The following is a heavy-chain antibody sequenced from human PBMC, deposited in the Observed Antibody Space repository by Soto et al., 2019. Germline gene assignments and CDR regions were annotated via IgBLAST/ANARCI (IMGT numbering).Heavy chain of an antibody. J-gene: IGHJ6*02. V-gene: IGHV4-31*03. CDR3: ARDRLMATAGTARHYFGLDV. D-gene: IGHD5-18*01. CDR2: IYYSGNT. CDR1: GGSIRSGGYY. Sequence: LSLTCTVSGGSIRSGGYYWSWVRQNPRRGLEWIGNIYYSGNTYYNPSLKSRLTISVDTSKNQFSLNLSSVTAADTAVYYCARDRLMATAGTARHYFGLDVWGQGTTVTV.